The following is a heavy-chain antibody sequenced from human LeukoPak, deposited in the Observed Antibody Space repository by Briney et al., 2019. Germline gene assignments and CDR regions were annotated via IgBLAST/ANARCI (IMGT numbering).Heavy chain of an antibody. CDR2: IYSDNT. J-gene: IGHJ4*02. CDR3: ARRAGAYSHPYDY. V-gene: IGHV3-53*01. Sequence: PGGSLRLSCEASGFTFTGHSMHWVRQAPGKGLEWVSFIYSDNTHYSDSVKGRFTISRDNSKNTLYLQMNSPRAEDTAVYYCARRAGAYSHPYDYWGQGTLVAVSS. CDR1: GFTFTGHS. D-gene: IGHD4/OR15-4a*01.